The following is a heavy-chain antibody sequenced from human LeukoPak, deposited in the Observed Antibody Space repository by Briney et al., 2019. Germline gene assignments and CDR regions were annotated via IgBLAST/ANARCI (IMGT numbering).Heavy chain of an antibody. CDR3: ARLSIGYCSGGNCYGGS. Sequence: GESLKISCKGSGYSFTSYWIAWVRQMPGKGLEWMGIIYPGDSDTRYSPSFQGQVTISADKSINTAYLQWSSLKASDAAMYYCARLSIGYCSGGNCYGGSWGQGNLVTVSS. J-gene: IGHJ5*02. CDR1: GYSFTSYW. V-gene: IGHV5-51*01. CDR2: IYPGDSDT. D-gene: IGHD2-15*01.